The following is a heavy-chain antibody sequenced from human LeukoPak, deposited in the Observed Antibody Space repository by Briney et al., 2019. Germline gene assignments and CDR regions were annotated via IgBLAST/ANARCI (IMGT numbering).Heavy chain of an antibody. Sequence: GGSLRLSCAASGFTFSNCSMNWVRQAPGKGLEWVSSISSSSSFIYYADSVKGRFTISRDNAKNSLYLQMNSLRAEDTAVYYCARGGRTTAELIDDWGQGTLVTVSS. D-gene: IGHD4-17*01. J-gene: IGHJ4*02. CDR1: GFTFSNCS. CDR2: ISSSSSFI. V-gene: IGHV3-21*01. CDR3: ARGGRTTAELIDD.